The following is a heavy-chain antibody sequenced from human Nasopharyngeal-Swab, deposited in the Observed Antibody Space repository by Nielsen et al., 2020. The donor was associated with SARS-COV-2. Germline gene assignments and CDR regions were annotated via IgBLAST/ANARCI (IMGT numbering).Heavy chain of an antibody. CDR3: ARVNSYDDYGGGDY. CDR1: GFTFSSYS. D-gene: IGHD4/OR15-4a*01. J-gene: IGHJ4*02. Sequence: GGSLRLSCAASGFTFSSYSMNWVRQAPGKGLEWVSSISSSSGSIYYADPVKGRFTVSRDNAKNSLYLQMNSLRAEDTGVYYCARVNSYDDYGGGDYWGQGTLVTVSS. V-gene: IGHV3-21*01. CDR2: ISSSSGSI.